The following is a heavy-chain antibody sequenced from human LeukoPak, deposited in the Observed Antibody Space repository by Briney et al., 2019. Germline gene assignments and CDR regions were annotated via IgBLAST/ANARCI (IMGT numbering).Heavy chain of an antibody. CDR3: ARSRDGYNLFDY. Sequence: GGSLRLSCAASGFTFSSYGMHWVRQAPGKGLVWVSRINSDGSSTSYADSVKGRFTISRDNAKNTLYLQMNSLRAEDTAVYYCARSRDGYNLFDYWGQGTLVTVSS. J-gene: IGHJ4*02. CDR1: GFTFSSYG. V-gene: IGHV3-74*01. D-gene: IGHD5-24*01. CDR2: INSDGSST.